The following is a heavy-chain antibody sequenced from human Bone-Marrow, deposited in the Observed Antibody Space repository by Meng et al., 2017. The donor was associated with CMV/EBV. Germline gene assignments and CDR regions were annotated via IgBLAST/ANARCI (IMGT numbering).Heavy chain of an antibody. CDR2: FDPADGET. CDR1: GDTLSELS. D-gene: IGHD3-3*01. Sequence: ASVKVSCKVSGDTLSELSIHWVRQAPGKGLEWMGGFDPADGETVYAQNFQDRVTMTEDSSTDTAYMELNSLRSEDTAVYYCARGPYYDFWSGYYAPGYYYYGMDVWGQGTTVTVSS. V-gene: IGHV1-24*01. J-gene: IGHJ6*02. CDR3: ARGPYYDFWSGYYAPGYYYYGMDV.